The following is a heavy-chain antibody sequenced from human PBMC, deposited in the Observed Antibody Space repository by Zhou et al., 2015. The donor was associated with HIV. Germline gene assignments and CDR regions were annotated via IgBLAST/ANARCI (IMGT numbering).Heavy chain of an antibody. D-gene: IGHD3-3*02. CDR1: QFTFSVYW. CDR3: ARDPTPAFRGWYFDL. J-gene: IGHJ2*01. Sequence: EVQLVESGGRLVQPGGSLRLSCAASQFTFSVYWMHWVRQAPGKGLVWVAHINQFGGDTAYADSVKGRFTISRDNAKSTLYLQMDSLRAEDTAVYYCARDPTPAFRGWYFDLWGRGTLITVSS. CDR2: INQFGGDT. V-gene: IGHV3-74*02.